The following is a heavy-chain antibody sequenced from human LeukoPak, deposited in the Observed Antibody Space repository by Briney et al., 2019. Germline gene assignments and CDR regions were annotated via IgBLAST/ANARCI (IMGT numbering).Heavy chain of an antibody. Sequence: SVKVSRKASGYTFTSYAMYWVRQAPGQGLECMGGIIPIFGTANYAQKFQGRVTITADKSTSTDYVELSSMRSEDTAVYYCARVSSSGWYGIGPGYYYMDVWGKGTTVTVSS. CDR2: IIPIFGTA. CDR1: GYTFTSYA. D-gene: IGHD6-19*01. J-gene: IGHJ6*03. CDR3: ARVSSSGWYGIGPGYYYMDV. V-gene: IGHV1-69*06.